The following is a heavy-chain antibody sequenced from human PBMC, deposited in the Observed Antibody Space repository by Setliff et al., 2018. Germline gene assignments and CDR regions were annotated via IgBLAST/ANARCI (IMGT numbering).Heavy chain of an antibody. V-gene: IGHV1-2*02. CDR2: INPNTGAA. CDR3: TRDPTGSNFYNFQFYMDV. CDR1: GYPFTGYY. Sequence: ASVKVSCKAFGYPFTGYYYNHWVRQAPGQGPEWMGWINPNTGAAKYAQQFQGRVTMTRDMSLRTVYLDLSGLTSGDTAVYYCTRDPTGSNFYNFQFYMDVWGKGTTVTVSS. J-gene: IGHJ6*03. D-gene: IGHD1-1*01.